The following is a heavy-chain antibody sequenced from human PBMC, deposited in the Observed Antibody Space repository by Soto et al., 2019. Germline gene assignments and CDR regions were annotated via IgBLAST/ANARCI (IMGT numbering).Heavy chain of an antibody. J-gene: IGHJ5*02. CDR2: IYATGTT. CDR3: VRDGTKTLRDWFDP. D-gene: IGHD1-1*01. V-gene: IGHV4-4*07. CDR1: CASISGYY. Sequence: SETLSLTCTVSCASISGYYWSWIRKSAGKGLEWIGRIYATGTTDYNPSLKSRVMMSVDTSKKQFSLKLRSVTAADTAVYYCVRDGTKTLRDWFDPWGQGISVTVSS.